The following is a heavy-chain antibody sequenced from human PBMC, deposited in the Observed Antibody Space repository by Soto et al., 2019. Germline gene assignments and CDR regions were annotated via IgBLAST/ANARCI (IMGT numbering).Heavy chain of an antibody. D-gene: IGHD2-8*02. CDR2: ISPSGPST. CDR1: GFTFRDQA. Sequence: SGGSLRLSCGASGFTFRDQAMTWVRQTPGQGLQYVSSISPSGPSTFYADSVKGRFTISRDNSKNTLYLQMSSLKVDDTAVYYCAKKVPGRGADSWGQGTLVTVSS. J-gene: IGHJ4*02. V-gene: IGHV3-23*01. CDR3: AKKVPGRGADS.